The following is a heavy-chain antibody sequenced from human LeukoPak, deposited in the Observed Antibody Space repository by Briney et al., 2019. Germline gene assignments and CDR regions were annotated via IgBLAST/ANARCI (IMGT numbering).Heavy chain of an antibody. CDR1: GITFRNYA. CDR3: AKTLSYSSGWVY. D-gene: IGHD6-19*01. CDR2: ISGSGGST. V-gene: IGHV3-23*01. Sequence: GGSLRLSCAASGITFRNYAVTWVRQAPGKGLEWVSTISGSGGSTYYADSVKARFSISRDNSKSTVYLQMSSLTAEDTAVYFWAKTLSYSSGWVYWGRGTLVTVSS. J-gene: IGHJ4*02.